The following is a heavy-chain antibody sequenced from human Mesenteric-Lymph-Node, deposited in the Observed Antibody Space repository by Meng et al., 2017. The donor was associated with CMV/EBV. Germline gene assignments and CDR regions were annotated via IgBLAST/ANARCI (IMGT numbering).Heavy chain of an antibody. CDR3: ARNCSSILCSDSGMDV. CDR2: IYTYNSNA. Sequence: YTLANYGVNWVRQAPGQGLEWLGWIYTYNSNASYAQNFRGRVTMTANISTTTAHMELRSLTSDDTAVYFCARNCSSILCSDSGMDVWGQGTTVTVSS. V-gene: IGHV1-18*04. CDR1: YTLANYG. D-gene: IGHD2-15*01. J-gene: IGHJ6*02.